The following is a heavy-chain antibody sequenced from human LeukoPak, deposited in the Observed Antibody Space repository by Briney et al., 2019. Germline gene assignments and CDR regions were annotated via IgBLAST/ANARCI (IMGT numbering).Heavy chain of an antibody. Sequence: GGSLRLSCAASGFTFSSYSMNWVRQAPGKGLEWVSSMSSSRSYINYADSMKGRFTISRDDAKNSLYLQMNSLRVEDTAVYYCARPLLRNDDAFDIWGQGTMVTVSS. D-gene: IGHD1-1*01. V-gene: IGHV3-21*01. J-gene: IGHJ3*02. CDR1: GFTFSSYS. CDR2: MSSSRSYI. CDR3: ARPLLRNDDAFDI.